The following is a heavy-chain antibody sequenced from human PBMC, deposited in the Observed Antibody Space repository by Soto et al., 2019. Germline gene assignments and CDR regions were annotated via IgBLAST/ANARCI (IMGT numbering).Heavy chain of an antibody. CDR2: INHSGST. J-gene: IGHJ4*02. CDR1: GGSFSGYY. D-gene: IGHD1-26*01. V-gene: IGHV4-34*01. Sequence: QVQLQQWGAGLLKPSETLSLTCAVYGGSFSGYYWSWIRQPPGKGLEWIGEINHSGSTNHNPSLNSRGTISVDTSKTQFSLKLSSVTAADTAVYYCARSGAQDPAHLDYWGQGTLVTVSS. CDR3: ARSGAQDPAHLDY.